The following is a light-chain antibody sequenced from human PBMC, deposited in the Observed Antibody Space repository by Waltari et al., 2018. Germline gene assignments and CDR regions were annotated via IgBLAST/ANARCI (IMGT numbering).Light chain of an antibody. V-gene: IGKV4-1*01. Sequence: DIVMTQSQDPLAVSLGERATLTSRSSQSVLSVSTNKNYLAWYQHKPGQPPKLLIYWASTRESGVPDRFSGSGSGTDFTLTISSLQAEDVALYYCQQYYTTPHTFGQGTKLEIK. CDR2: WAS. CDR3: QQYYTTPHT. J-gene: IGKJ2*01. CDR1: QSVLSVSTNKNY.